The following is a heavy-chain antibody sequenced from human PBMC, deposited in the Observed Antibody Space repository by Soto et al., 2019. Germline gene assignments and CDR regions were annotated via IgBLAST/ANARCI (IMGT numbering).Heavy chain of an antibody. CDR1: GGSISSGGYS. CDR2: IYHSGST. J-gene: IGHJ4*02. CDR3: ARVRREYDNSGPVDY. D-gene: IGHD3-22*01. Sequence: PSETLSLTCAVSGGSISSGGYSWSWIRQPPGKGLEWIGYIYHSGSTYYNPSLKSRVTISVDRSRNQFSLKLNSVTAADTAVYYCARVRREYDNSGPVDYWGQGTLVTVS. V-gene: IGHV4-30-2*01.